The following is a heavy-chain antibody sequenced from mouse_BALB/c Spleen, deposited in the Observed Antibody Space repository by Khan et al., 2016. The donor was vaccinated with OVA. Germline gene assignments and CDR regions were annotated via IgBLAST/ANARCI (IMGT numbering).Heavy chain of an antibody. D-gene: IGHD2-2*01. CDR2: IDPFSGGT. CDR1: GYSFTTYY. Sequence: EVQLQQSGPELMKPGTSVKISCKASGYSFTTYYIHWVMQSHETSLEWIGYIDPFSGGTTYNQKFKGKATLTVDKSSSTAYIHLSNLTSEDSAVYYCTRHGYVAWFTYWGQGTLVTVSA. J-gene: IGHJ3*01. CDR3: TRHGYVAWFTY. V-gene: IGHV1S135*01.